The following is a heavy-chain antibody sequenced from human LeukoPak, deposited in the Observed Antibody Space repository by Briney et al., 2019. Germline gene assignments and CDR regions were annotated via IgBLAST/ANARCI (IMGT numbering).Heavy chain of an antibody. V-gene: IGHV1-69*06. CDR2: IIPIFGTA. Sequence: SVKVSCKASGDTFSSYAISWVRQAPGQGLEWMGGIIPIFGTANYAQKFQGRVTITADKSTSTAYMELSSLRSEDTAVYYCARGIAAAGPDYWGQGTLVTVSS. CDR3: ARGIAAAGPDY. J-gene: IGHJ4*02. D-gene: IGHD6-13*01. CDR1: GDTFSSYA.